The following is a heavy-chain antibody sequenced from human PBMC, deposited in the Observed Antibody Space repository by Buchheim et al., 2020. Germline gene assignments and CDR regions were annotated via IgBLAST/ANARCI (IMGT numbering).Heavy chain of an antibody. Sequence: EVQLLESGGGLVQPGGSLRLSCAASGFTFSSYAMSWVRQAPGKGLEWVSAISGSGDSTYYADSVKGRFTISRDNSKNTLYLQKNSLRAEDTAIYYCAKYGGVVQGVRRPFDFWGQGTL. V-gene: IGHV3-23*01. CDR3: AKYGGVVQGVRRPFDF. CDR2: ISGSGDST. J-gene: IGHJ4*02. D-gene: IGHD3-10*01. CDR1: GFTFSSYA.